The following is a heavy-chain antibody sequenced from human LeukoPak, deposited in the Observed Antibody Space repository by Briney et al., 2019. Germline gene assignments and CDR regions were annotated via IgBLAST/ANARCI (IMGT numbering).Heavy chain of an antibody. Sequence: SETLSLTCAVYGGSFSGYYWSWIRQPPGKGLEWIGEINHSGSTNYNPSLKSRVTISVDTSKNQFSLKLSSVTAADTAVYYCARLGNYYYDSSGYYSRTPYYYYYYYMDVWGKGTTVTISS. V-gene: IGHV4-34*01. CDR3: ARLGNYYYDSSGYYSRTPYYYYYYYMDV. CDR2: INHSGST. CDR1: GGSFSGYY. J-gene: IGHJ6*03. D-gene: IGHD3-22*01.